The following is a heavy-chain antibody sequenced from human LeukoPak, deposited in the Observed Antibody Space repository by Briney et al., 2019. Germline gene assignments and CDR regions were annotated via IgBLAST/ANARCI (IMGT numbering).Heavy chain of an antibody. CDR1: GFTFSSYE. D-gene: IGHD7-27*01. CDR2: ISSSGSTI. CDR3: AKDPRTNWGSNYYYGMDV. V-gene: IGHV3-48*03. Sequence: GGSLRLSCAASGFTFSSYEMNWVRQAPEKGLEWVSYISSSGSTIYYADSVKGRFTISRDNSKNTLYLQMNSLRAEDTAVYYCAKDPRTNWGSNYYYGMDVWGQGTTVTVSS. J-gene: IGHJ6*02.